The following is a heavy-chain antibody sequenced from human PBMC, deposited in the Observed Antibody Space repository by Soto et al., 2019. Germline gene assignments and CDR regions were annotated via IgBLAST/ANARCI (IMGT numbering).Heavy chain of an antibody. V-gene: IGHV3-30-3*01. CDR2: ISYDGSSK. J-gene: IGHJ6*02. CDR1: GFTFSSNG. CDR3: ARGGYCSGGSCYGYYYGMDV. Sequence: GXSLRLACAASGFTFSSNGMHWIRQAPDNGLERVAVISYDGSSKYYADSVKGRFTISRDNSKNTLFLQMNSLRAEDTAVYYCARGGYCSGGSCYGYYYGMDVWGRGTTVTVSS. D-gene: IGHD2-15*01.